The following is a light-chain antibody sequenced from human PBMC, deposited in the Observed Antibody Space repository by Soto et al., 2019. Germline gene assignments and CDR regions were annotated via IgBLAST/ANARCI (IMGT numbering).Light chain of an antibody. Sequence: DIQMTQSPSSLSASVGDRFTIACRASQGISSYLNWYQQKPGKAPKLLIYAASSLQSGVPPRFSGSGSGTDFTLTISSLQPEDCASYYCQQSNNTPLTFGGGTKVDI. CDR2: AAS. CDR1: QGISSY. V-gene: IGKV1-39*01. CDR3: QQSNNTPLT. J-gene: IGKJ4*01.